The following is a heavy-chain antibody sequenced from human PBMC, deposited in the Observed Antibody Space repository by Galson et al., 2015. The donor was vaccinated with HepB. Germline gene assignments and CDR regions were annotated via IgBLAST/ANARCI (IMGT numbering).Heavy chain of an antibody. V-gene: IGHV4-59*08. Sequence: SGGSVSSYYWSWIRQPPGKELEWIGNIYYSGNTYYNPSLKSRVTISVDTSKNQFSLMLSSVTAADTAVYYCARLYGSTGYYHFDYWGQGTLVTVSS. CDR1: GGSVSSYY. CDR2: IYYSGNT. CDR3: ARLYGSTGYYHFDY. J-gene: IGHJ4*02. D-gene: IGHD3-22*01.